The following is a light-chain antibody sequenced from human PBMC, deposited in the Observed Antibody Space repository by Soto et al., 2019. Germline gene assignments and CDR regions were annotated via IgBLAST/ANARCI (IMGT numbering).Light chain of an antibody. Sequence: EVVMTQSPATLSVSPGERATLSCRASQTIYSNVAWYQQRPGQAPRLLIYRASARATGIPARFSGSGSGTEFILTIGSLQSEDSAVYYCQQYQNLWTFGQGTKVDIK. CDR2: RAS. CDR1: QTIYSN. CDR3: QQYQNLWT. V-gene: IGKV3-15*01. J-gene: IGKJ1*01.